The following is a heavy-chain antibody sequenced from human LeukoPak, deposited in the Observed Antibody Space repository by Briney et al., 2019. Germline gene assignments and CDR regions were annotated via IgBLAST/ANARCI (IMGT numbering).Heavy chain of an antibody. CDR2: INHRGST. V-gene: IGHV4-34*01. J-gene: IGHJ4*02. D-gene: IGHD6-13*01. CDR1: GGSFSGYY. Sequence: SETLSLTCAVYGGSFSGYYWSWIRQPPGKGLEWIGEINHRGSTNYNPSLKSRVTISVDTSKNQFSLKLSSVTAADTAVYYCARASSSWDPYFDYWGQGTLVTVSS. CDR3: ARASSSWDPYFDY.